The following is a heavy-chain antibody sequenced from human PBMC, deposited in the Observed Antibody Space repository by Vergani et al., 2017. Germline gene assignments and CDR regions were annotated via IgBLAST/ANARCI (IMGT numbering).Heavy chain of an antibody. J-gene: IGHJ5*02. Sequence: QVQLVESGGGLVKPGGSLRLSCAASGFTFSDYYMSWIRQAPGKGLEWIGSIYYSGSTYYNPSLKSRVTISVDTSKTQFSLKLSSVTAADTAVYYCARVSDILTGYYRVSWFDPWGQGTLVTVSS. CDR2: IYYSGST. CDR3: ARVSDILTGYYRVSWFDP. D-gene: IGHD3-9*01. CDR1: GFTFSDYY. V-gene: IGHV4-38-2*01.